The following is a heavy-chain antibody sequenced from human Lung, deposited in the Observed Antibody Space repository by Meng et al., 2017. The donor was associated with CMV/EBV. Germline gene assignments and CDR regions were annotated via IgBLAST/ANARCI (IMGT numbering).Heavy chain of an antibody. J-gene: IGHJ4*02. D-gene: IGHD6-19*01. Sequence: QRPVPGLVNPSQTLSLTCAFYGDSVSRNSASGNWIMKSPSRGLKWLGRTYYRSKWYNGYAVSVKSRITINPDTSKNQFSLQLNSVTPEDTAMYYCARSGSSGWIDYWGQGTLVTVSS. V-gene: IGHV6-1*02. CDR1: GDSVSRNSAS. CDR3: ARSGSSGWIDY. CDR2: TYYRSKWYN.